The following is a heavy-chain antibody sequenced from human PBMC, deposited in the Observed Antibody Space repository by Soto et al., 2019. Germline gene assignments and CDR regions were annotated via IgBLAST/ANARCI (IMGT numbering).Heavy chain of an antibody. CDR3: ASRRFLEWLLNPALDYYYYGMDV. V-gene: IGHV1-69*13. CDR1: GGTFSSYA. D-gene: IGHD3-3*01. CDR2: TIPIFGTA. Sequence: GASVKVSCKASGGTFSSYAISWVRQAPGQGLEWMGGTIPIFGTANYAQKFQGRVTITADESTSTAYMELSSLRSEDTAVYYCASRRFLEWLLNPALDYYYYGMDVWGQGTTVTVSS. J-gene: IGHJ6*02.